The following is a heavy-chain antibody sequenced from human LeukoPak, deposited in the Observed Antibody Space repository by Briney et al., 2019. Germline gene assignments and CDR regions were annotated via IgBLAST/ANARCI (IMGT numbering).Heavy chain of an antibody. V-gene: IGHV4-39*07. J-gene: IGHJ4*02. Sequence: SETLSLTCTVSGGSISTSNYYWGWIRQPPGKGLGWIGNIFYSGSTYYSPSLKSRVTISLDTSKNQFSLKLSSVTAADTAVYYCARDQYYYDSSGYLFDYWGQGTLVTVSS. CDR1: GGSISTSNYY. D-gene: IGHD3-22*01. CDR3: ARDQYYYDSSGYLFDY. CDR2: IFYSGST.